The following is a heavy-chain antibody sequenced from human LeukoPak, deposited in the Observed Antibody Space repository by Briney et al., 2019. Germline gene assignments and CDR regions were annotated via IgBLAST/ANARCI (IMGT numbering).Heavy chain of an antibody. CDR2: IYYNGNT. CDR3: ARGRSNYYGMDV. CDR1: GGSIHSGGYY. V-gene: IGHV4-61*08. J-gene: IGHJ6*02. Sequence: SETLSLTCTVSGGSIHSGGYYWNWIRRPPGKGLEWIGYIYYNGNTNYSPSLKSRVTMSVDTSKNLFSLKVSSVTAADTAVYYCARGRSNYYGMDVWGQGTTVTVSS. D-gene: IGHD1-26*01.